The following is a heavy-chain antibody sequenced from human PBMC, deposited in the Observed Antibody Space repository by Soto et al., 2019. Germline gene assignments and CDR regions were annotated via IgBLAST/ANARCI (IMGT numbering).Heavy chain of an antibody. CDR3: ARGSHYYGSEVFYGMDV. CDR2: IIPILGIA. J-gene: IGHJ6*02. V-gene: IGHV1-69*02. D-gene: IGHD3-10*01. Sequence: QVQLVQSGAEVKKPGSSVKVSCKASGGTFSSYTISWVRQAPGQGLEWMGRIIPILGIANYAQKFQGRVTITADKSTSTAYMELSSLRSEDTAVYYCARGSHYYGSEVFYGMDVWGQGTTVTVSS. CDR1: GGTFSSYT.